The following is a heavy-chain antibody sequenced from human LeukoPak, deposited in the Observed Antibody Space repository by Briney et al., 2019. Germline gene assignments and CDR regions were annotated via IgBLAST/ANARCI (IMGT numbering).Heavy chain of an antibody. CDR1: GFSLSTSAMC. CDR3: ARIRYSGSYFDY. CDR2: IDWDDDK. D-gene: IGHD1-26*01. J-gene: IGHJ4*02. V-gene: IGHV2-70*11. Sequence: SGPALVKPTQTLTLSCTFSGFSLSTSAMCVSWVRQPPGKALEWLARIDWDDDKYYSTSLKTRLTISRDTSRNQVVLTMTNMDPVDAATSYCARIRYSGSYFDYWGQGTLVTVSS.